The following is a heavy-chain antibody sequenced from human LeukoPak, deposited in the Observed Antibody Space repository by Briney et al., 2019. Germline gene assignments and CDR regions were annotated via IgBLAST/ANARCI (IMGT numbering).Heavy chain of an antibody. CDR3: ARVLNYDILTGQGSFDY. V-gene: IGHV4-31*03. J-gene: IGHJ4*02. CDR2: IYYSGST. D-gene: IGHD3-9*01. Sequence: SQTLSLTCTVSGGSISSGGYYWSWIRQHPGKGLEWIGYIYYSGSTYYNPSLKSRVTISVDTSKNQFSLKLSSVTAADTAVYYCARVLNYDILTGQGSFDYWGQGTLVTVSS. CDR1: GGSISSGGYY.